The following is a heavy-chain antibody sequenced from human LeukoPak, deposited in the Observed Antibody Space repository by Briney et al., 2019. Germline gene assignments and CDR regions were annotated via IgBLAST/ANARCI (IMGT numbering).Heavy chain of an antibody. Sequence: VASVKVSCKASGYTFTSYDINWVRQATGRGLEWMGLINTDTGNTKYSQEFQGRVTFTWDPSASTAYMDLSSLRSDDMAVYYCAREAMAAYWYFDLWGRGTLVTVSS. CDR1: GYTFTSYD. D-gene: IGHD5-24*01. J-gene: IGHJ2*01. CDR2: INTDTGNT. V-gene: IGHV1-3*03. CDR3: AREAMAAYWYFDL.